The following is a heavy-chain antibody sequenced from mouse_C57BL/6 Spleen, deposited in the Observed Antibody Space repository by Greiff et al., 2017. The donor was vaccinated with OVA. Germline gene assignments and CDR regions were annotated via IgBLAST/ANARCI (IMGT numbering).Heavy chain of an antibody. CDR1: GYTFTSYW. D-gene: IGHD5-1*01. J-gene: IGHJ1*03. CDR2: LYPGSGST. CDR3: ASYLDWYFDV. V-gene: IGHV1-55*01. Sequence: QVQLQQPGAELVKPGASVKMSCKASGYTFTSYWITWVKQRPGQGLEWIGDLYPGSGSTNYNEKFKSKATLTVDTSSSTAYMQLSSLTSEVSAVYYCASYLDWYFDVWGTGTTVTVSS.